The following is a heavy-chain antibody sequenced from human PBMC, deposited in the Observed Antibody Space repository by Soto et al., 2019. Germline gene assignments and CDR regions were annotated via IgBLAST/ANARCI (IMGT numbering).Heavy chain of an antibody. D-gene: IGHD3-10*01. J-gene: IGHJ6*03. CDR2: IYYSGST. CDR1: GGSISSSSYY. V-gene: IGHV4-39*01. CDR3: ARQKEDGSGSYYYYYMDV. Sequence: SETLSLTCTVSGGSISSSSYYWGWIRQPPGKGLEWIGSIYYSGSTYYNPSLKSRVTISVDTSKNQFSLKLSSVTAADTAVYYCARQKEDGSGSYYYYYMDVWGKGTTVTVSS.